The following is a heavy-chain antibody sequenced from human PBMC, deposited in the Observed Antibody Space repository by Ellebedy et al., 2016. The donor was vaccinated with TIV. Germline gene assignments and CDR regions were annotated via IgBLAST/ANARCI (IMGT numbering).Heavy chain of an antibody. CDR1: GGPFPNFA. CDR3: ARDLGRAGTGKGYYYGMDA. CDR2: IIPIFGTA. J-gene: IGHJ6*02. V-gene: IGHV1-69*13. D-gene: IGHD2-8*02. Sequence: AASVKVSCKASGGPFPNFAFSWVRQAPGQGLEWMGGIIPIFGTANYAQRFLGRVTFTADESTSTAYMELSSLRSEDTAVYYCARDLGRAGTGKGYYYGMDAWGQGTTVTVSS.